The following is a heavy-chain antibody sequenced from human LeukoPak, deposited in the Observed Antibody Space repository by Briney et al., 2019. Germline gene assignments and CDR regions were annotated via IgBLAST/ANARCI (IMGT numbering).Heavy chain of an antibody. CDR1: GFTFSDYF. J-gene: IGHJ3*02. CDR3: ARSRVAKAARLAFDI. D-gene: IGHD6-6*01. CDR2: ISYDGSNK. V-gene: IGHV3-30-3*01. Sequence: GGSLRLSCVASGFTFSDYFMSWVRQAPGKGLEWVAVISYDGSNKYYADSVKGRFTISRDNSKNTLYLQMNSLRAEDTAVYYCARSRVAKAARLAFDIWGQGTMVTVSS.